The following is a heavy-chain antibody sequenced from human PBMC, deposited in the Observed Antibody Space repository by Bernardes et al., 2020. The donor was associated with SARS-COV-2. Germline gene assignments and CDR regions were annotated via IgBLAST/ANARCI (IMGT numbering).Heavy chain of an antibody. D-gene: IGHD3-3*01. Sequence: GSLRLSCAASGFTFSTYWMSCVRQAPGKGLECVDNINQDESEKYYVDSLKGRFTISRDNAKNSLYLQMNSLRGEDTAVYYCAKISDLWSGPTMVRPDRWFDAWGQGTLVTVSS. CDR2: INQDESEK. CDR1: GFTFSTYW. CDR3: AKISDLWSGPTMVRPDRWFDA. V-gene: IGHV3-7*01. J-gene: IGHJ5*02.